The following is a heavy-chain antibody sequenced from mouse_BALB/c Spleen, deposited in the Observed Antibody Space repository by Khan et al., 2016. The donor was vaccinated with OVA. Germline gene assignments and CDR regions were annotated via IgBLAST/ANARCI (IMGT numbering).Heavy chain of an antibody. D-gene: IGHD1-1*01. Sequence: EVQLQESGPGLVKPSQTVSLTCTVTGISITSGNYRWSWIRQFPGNKLEWLGNIYYSGTVTYKQSLTSRTTITRDTSKNQFFLEMNSLTAEDTATYYCARDYGSLYWFIDVWGAGTTVTVSS. V-gene: IGHV3-5*02. J-gene: IGHJ1*01. CDR2: IYYSGTV. CDR1: GISITSGNYR. CDR3: ARDYGSLYWFIDV.